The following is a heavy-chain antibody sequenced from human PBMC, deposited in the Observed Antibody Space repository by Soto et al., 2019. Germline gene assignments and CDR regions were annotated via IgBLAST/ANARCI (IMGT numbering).Heavy chain of an antibody. J-gene: IGHJ4*02. V-gene: IGHV1-69*13. CDR3: ARWKTYYYDSSGYYYDY. CDR2: IIPIFGTA. Sequence: GASVKVSCKASGGTFSSYAISWVRQAPGQGLEWMGGIIPIFGTANYAQKFQGRVTITADESTSTAYMELSSLRSEDTGVYYCARWKTYYYDSSGYYYDYWGQGTLVTVSS. D-gene: IGHD3-22*01. CDR1: GGTFSSYA.